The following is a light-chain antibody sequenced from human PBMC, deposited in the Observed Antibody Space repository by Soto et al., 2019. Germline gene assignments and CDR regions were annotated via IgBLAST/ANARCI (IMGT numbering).Light chain of an antibody. J-gene: IGKJ5*01. CDR1: QSVSSN. CDR3: KQYNNWPPIT. Sequence: EIVMTQSPATLSVSPGERATLSCRASQSVSSNLAWYQQKPGQAPRLLIYGASTRATGIPARFSGGGSGTEFTLTISSLQSKDFAVYYCKQYNNWPPITFGQGTRLDLK. V-gene: IGKV3-15*01. CDR2: GAS.